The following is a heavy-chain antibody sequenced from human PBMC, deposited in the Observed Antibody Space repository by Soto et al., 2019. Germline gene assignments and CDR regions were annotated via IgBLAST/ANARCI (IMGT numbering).Heavy chain of an antibody. V-gene: IGHV3-21*06. J-gene: IGHJ6*03. D-gene: IGHD6-6*01. CDR2: ISSTSTYI. CDR1: GFTFSSYS. CDR3: AGGYTSASGSYYYYYMDV. Sequence: EVQLVESGGGLVKPGGSLRLSCAVSGFTFSSYSMNWVRQAPGKGLEWVSSISSTSTYIYYADSVKGRFTVSRDNDKNLLYLQMNSVRAEDTAVYFGAGGYTSASGSYYYYYMDVWGIGTTVTVSS.